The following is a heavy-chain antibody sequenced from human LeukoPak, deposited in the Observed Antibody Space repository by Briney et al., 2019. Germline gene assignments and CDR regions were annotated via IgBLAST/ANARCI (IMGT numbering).Heavy chain of an antibody. V-gene: IGHV1-8*01. J-gene: IGHJ6*02. CDR1: GYTFTSYD. Sequence: GASVKVSCKAPGYTFTSYDINWVRQATGQGLEWMGWMNPNSGNTGYAQKFQGRVTMTRNTSISTAYTELSSLRSEDTAVYYCARVGVVTAIPGYYGMDVWGQGTTVTVSS. D-gene: IGHD2-21*02. CDR2: MNPNSGNT. CDR3: ARVGVVTAIPGYYGMDV.